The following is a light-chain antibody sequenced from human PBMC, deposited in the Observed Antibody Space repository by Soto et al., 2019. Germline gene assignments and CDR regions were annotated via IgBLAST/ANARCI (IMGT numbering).Light chain of an antibody. Sequence: EIVMTQSPGTLSLSPGGRATLSCRASENISNNFLAWYQQKPGQAPRLLIYGASSRATGIPDRFSGSGSGTHFILTISRLEPEDFAVYYCQQYGTSPITFGQGTRLEI. CDR3: QQYGTSPIT. J-gene: IGKJ5*01. CDR2: GAS. CDR1: ENISNNF. V-gene: IGKV3-20*01.